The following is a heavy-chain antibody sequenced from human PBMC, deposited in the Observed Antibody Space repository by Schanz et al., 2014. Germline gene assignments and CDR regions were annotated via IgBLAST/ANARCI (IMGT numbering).Heavy chain of an antibody. Sequence: DVHLLESGGGLVQPGGSLRLSCAASGFTFSSYAMSWVRQAPGKGLEWVSAISGSGGTTYYADSVTGRFTISRDNSKNTLFLQMNSLRAEDTAVYYCAKGRFGELSAFDIWGQGTMVTVSS. CDR3: AKGRFGELSAFDI. V-gene: IGHV3-23*01. D-gene: IGHD3-10*01. J-gene: IGHJ3*02. CDR2: ISGSGGTT. CDR1: GFTFSSYA.